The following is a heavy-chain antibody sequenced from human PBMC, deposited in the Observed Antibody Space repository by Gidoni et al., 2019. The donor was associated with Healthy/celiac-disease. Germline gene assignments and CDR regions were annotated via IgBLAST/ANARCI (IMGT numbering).Heavy chain of an antibody. CDR2: NRYAGSYK. CDR3: AKDLTPQKKQQLLLHDY. CDR1: GFNFSSYG. D-gene: IGHD6-13*01. V-gene: IGHV3-30*02. Sequence: QVQLVESGVGVVQPGGSLRRSCAAYGFNFSSYGMHWVRQAHRKGLELVAFNRYAGSYKYFAVSVKGRFTISRDHSKNTLYLQMNSLRAEDTAVYYCAKDLTPQKKQQLLLHDYWGQGTLVTVSS. J-gene: IGHJ4*02.